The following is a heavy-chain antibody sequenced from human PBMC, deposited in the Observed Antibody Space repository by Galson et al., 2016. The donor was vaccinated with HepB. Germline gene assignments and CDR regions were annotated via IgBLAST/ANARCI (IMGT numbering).Heavy chain of an antibody. J-gene: IGHJ3*01. CDR3: AREMHVAAAAAFDF. D-gene: IGHD6-13*01. Sequence: SLRLSCAASEFTFSTYGMHWVRQAPGKGLEWVALIWHDGSNKYYADSVKGRFTISRDNPKNTLYLQMNSLKVEDTAVYYWAREMHVAAAAAFDFWGQGTMGTVSS. CDR1: EFTFSTYG. V-gene: IGHV3-33*01. CDR2: IWHDGSNK.